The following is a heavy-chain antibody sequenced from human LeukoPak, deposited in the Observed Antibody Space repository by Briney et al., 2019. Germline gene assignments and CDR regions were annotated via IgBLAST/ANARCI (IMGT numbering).Heavy chain of an antibody. J-gene: IGHJ6*02. V-gene: IGHV1-24*01. Sequence: ASVKVSCKVSGYTLTELSMHWVRQAPGKGLEWMGGFDPEDGETIYAQKFQGRVTMTEDTSTDTAYMELSSLRSEDTAVYYCATALYCSGGSCYSYYYYGVDVWGQGTTVTVSS. CDR3: ATALYCSGGSCYSYYYYGVDV. CDR1: GYTLTELS. D-gene: IGHD2-15*01. CDR2: FDPEDGET.